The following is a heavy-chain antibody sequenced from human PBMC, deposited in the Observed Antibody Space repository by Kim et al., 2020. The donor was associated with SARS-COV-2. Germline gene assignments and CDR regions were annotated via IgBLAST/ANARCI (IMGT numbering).Heavy chain of an antibody. CDR1: GFTFRNYW. CDR3: ATRGWYFDN. V-gene: IGHV3-7*01. Sequence: GGSLRLSCAASGFTFRNYWMSWVRQAPGKGLEWVANIKHDGSEKYYVDSVKGRFTISRDNARNSLYLQMTSLRAEDTAVYYCATRGWYFDNWGQGTLVTV. CDR2: IKHDGSEK. D-gene: IGHD6-19*01. J-gene: IGHJ4*02.